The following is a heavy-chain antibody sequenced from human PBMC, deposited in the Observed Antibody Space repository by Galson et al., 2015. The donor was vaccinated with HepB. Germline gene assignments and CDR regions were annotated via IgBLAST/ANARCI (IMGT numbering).Heavy chain of an antibody. J-gene: IGHJ4*01. CDR3: AKGLGQKIIVPASIPVFFGF. CDR2: INHSGST. D-gene: IGHD2-2*01. Sequence: LRLSCAASGFTFSDYYMSWIRQAPGKGLEWIGEINHSGSTNYNPSLKSRVTISVDTSKNQFSLKLSSVTAADTGVYSWAKGLGQKIIVPASIPVFFGFWGQGTPVPVS. CDR1: GFTFSDYY. V-gene: IGHV4-34*01.